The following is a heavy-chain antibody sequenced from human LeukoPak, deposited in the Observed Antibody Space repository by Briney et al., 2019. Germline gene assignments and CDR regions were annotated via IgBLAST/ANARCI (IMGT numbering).Heavy chain of an antibody. CDR1: GFTFSSYA. D-gene: IGHD3-16*02. Sequence: GGSLRLSCAASGFTFSSYAMSWVRQAPGKGLEWVSGISGSGGSGGSTYYADSVKGRFTISRDNSKNTLYLQMNSLRAEDTAVYYCARVFPSYDYVWGSYRYTGALGYWGQGTLVTVSS. J-gene: IGHJ4*02. CDR2: ISGSGGSGGST. V-gene: IGHV3-23*01. CDR3: ARVFPSYDYVWGSYRYTGALGY.